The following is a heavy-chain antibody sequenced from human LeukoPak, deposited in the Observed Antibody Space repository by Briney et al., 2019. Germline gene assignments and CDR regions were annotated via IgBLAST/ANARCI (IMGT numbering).Heavy chain of an antibody. Sequence: PSETLSLTCTVSGGSISSYYWSWIRQSPGKGLEWIGYIYYDGSTNYNPSLRGRATISVDTSKNQFSLKLSSVTAADTAVYYCARGALTYYYDSSGSSPNWLDPWGQGTLVTVSS. V-gene: IGHV4-59*01. D-gene: IGHD3-22*01. CDR2: IYYDGST. CDR1: GGSISSYY. CDR3: ARGALTYYYDSSGSSPNWLDP. J-gene: IGHJ5*02.